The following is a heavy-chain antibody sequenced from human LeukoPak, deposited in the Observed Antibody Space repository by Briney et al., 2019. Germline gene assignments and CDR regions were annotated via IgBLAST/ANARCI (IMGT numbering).Heavy chain of an antibody. D-gene: IGHD4-23*01. V-gene: IGHV4-59*12. CDR2: IYHTSTT. CDR3: GRDRSEGSVEDKWFDP. CDR1: GGSTTSYY. J-gene: IGHJ5*02. Sequence: PSDTLSFTYSFSGGSTTSYYWNWRRQFPGNILELIVYIYHTSTTTYNPSLQSQVTISIDTSTNHISLRLTTLTSADTAIYFCGRDRSEGSVEDKWFDPWGQGILVTVSS.